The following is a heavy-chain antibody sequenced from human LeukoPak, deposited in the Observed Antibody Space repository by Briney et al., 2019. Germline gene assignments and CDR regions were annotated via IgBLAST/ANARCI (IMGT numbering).Heavy chain of an antibody. CDR3: ARQGGGFWYFDL. V-gene: IGHV4-59*08. CDR1: GGPISSYY. D-gene: IGHD6-25*01. Sequence: PSETLSLTCTVSGGPISSYYWSWIRQPPGKGLEWMGYIYYSGSTNYNPSLKSRVTISVDTSKNQFSLKLSSVTAADTAVYYCARQGGGFWYFDLWGRGTLVTVSS. CDR2: IYYSGST. J-gene: IGHJ2*01.